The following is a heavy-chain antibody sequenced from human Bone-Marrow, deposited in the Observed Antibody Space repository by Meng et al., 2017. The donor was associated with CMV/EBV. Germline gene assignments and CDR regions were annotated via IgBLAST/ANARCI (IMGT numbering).Heavy chain of an antibody. CDR2: IYSGGST. CDR3: ARVPAGIDAFNI. V-gene: IGHV3-66*01. D-gene: IGHD6-19*01. CDR1: GFTVSSNY. Sequence: GESLKISCAASGFTVSSNYMSWVRQAPGKGLEWVSVIYSGGSTYYADSVKGRFTISRENAKNSLYLQMNSLRAGDTAVYYCARVPAGIDAFNIWGQGTMVTVSS. J-gene: IGHJ3*02.